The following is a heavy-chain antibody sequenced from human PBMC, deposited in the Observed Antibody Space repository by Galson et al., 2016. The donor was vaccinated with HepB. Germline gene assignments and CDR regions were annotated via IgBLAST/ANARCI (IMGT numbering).Heavy chain of an antibody. CDR3: ARRLDSSGEPCFDY. CDR1: GQSLQDSKVG. D-gene: IGHD1-26*01. CDR2: IYWDDDR. Sequence: PALVKPTQTLTLTCIVSGQSLQDSKVGVGWIRQPPGKAPEWLGIIYWDDDRRYSPSLKNRISIAQDMSKNEVVLTLANVEPGDAGTYYCARRLDSSGEPCFDYWGQGILVTVAS. J-gene: IGHJ4*02. V-gene: IGHV2-5*02.